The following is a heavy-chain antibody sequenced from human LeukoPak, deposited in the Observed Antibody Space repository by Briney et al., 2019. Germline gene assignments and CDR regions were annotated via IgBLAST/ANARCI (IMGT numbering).Heavy chain of an antibody. V-gene: IGHV3-30*18. CDR1: GFTFSSYG. D-gene: IGHD2-2*01. J-gene: IGHJ4*02. Sequence: PGGSLRLSCAASGFTFSSYGMHWVRQAPGKGLEWVAVISHDGVDKYYADSVKGRFTISRDNSKNTVSLQVNSLRAEDTAAYYCAKGGYCSATRCYVGKGMDDWGQGTLVTVSS. CDR3: AKGGYCSATRCYVGKGMDD. CDR2: ISHDGVDK.